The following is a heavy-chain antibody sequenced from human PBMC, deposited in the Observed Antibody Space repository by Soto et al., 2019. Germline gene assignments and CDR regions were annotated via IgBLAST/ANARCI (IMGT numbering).Heavy chain of an antibody. D-gene: IGHD2-15*01. CDR2: IYFSGNI. CDR1: GGSISTYY. V-gene: IGHV4-59*01. J-gene: IGHJ4*02. Sequence: QVQLQESGPGLVKPSETLSLTCTVAGGSISTYYWTWIRQPPGKGLEWLGYIYFSGNIKYNPSLKSRVTMSGGTSKNQCALKLTSVTAADSAVYFCARGRGEWWSWGQGTLVTVSS. CDR3: ARGRGEWWS.